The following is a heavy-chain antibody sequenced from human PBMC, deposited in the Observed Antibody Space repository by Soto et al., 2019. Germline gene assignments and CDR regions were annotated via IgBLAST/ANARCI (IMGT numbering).Heavy chain of an antibody. V-gene: IGHV1-69*13. CDR2: IIPIFGTA. CDR3: RGGYDFWSGPSYYYGMDV. CDR1: GGTFSSYA. D-gene: IGHD3-3*01. Sequence: SVKVSCKVSGGTFSSYAISWVRQAPGQGLEWMGGIIPIFGTANYAQKFQGRVTITADESTSTAYMELSSLRSEDTAVYYCRGGYDFWSGPSYYYGMDVWGKGTTVTVSS. J-gene: IGHJ6*04.